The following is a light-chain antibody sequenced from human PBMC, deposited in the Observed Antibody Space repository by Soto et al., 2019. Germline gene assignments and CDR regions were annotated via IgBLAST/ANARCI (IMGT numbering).Light chain of an antibody. Sequence: ESVLTQSPATLSLSTGERATLSCRASQSVSSYLAWYQQKPGQAPRLLIYDASNRATGIPARFSGSGSGTDFTLTISSLEPEDFAVYYYQQRSNWLTFGGGTKVDNK. J-gene: IGKJ4*01. CDR1: QSVSSY. CDR2: DAS. CDR3: QQRSNWLT. V-gene: IGKV3-11*01.